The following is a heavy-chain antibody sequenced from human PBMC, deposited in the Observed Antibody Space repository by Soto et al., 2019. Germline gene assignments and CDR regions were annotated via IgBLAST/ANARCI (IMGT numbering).Heavy chain of an antibody. CDR2: INHSGST. Sequence: SETLSLTCAVYGGSFSGYYWSWIRQPPGKGLEWIGEINHSGSTNYNPSLKSRVTISVDTSKNQFSLKLSSVTAADTAVYYCARGRIRMAAAGMQPLDYWGQGTLVTVSS. V-gene: IGHV4-34*01. J-gene: IGHJ4*02. CDR1: GGSFSGYY. CDR3: ARGRIRMAAAGMQPLDY. D-gene: IGHD6-13*01.